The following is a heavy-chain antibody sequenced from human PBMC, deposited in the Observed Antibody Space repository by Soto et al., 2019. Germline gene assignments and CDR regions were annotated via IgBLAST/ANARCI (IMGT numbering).Heavy chain of an antibody. CDR1: GYTFTGYY. CDR2: INPNSGGT. V-gene: IGHV1-2*02. CDR3: ATDNVGAIYY. D-gene: IGHD1-26*01. J-gene: IGHJ4*02. Sequence: GASVKVSCKASGYTFTGYYMHWVRQAPGQGLEWMGWINPNSGGTNYAQKFQGRVTMTRDTSISTAYMELSSLRSEDTAVYYCATDNVGAIYYWGQGTLVTVSS.